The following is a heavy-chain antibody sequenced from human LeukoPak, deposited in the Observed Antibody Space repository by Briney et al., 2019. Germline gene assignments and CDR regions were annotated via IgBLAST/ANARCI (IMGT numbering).Heavy chain of an antibody. V-gene: IGHV4-61*02. CDR2: IYTSGST. Sequence: SETLSLTCTVSGGSISSGSYYWSWIRQPAGKGLEWIGRIYTSGSTTYNPSLKSRVTISVDTSKNQFSLKLSSVTAADTAVYYCARDRVSYCSSTSCYTQYNWFDPWGQGTLVTVSS. J-gene: IGHJ5*02. CDR3: ARDRVSYCSSTSCYTQYNWFDP. CDR1: GGSISSGSYY. D-gene: IGHD2-2*02.